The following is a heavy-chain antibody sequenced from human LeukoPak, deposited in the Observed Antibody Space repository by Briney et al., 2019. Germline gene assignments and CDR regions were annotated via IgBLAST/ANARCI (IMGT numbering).Heavy chain of an antibody. CDR1: GGSISSDY. D-gene: IGHD2-2*01. Sequence: SETLSLTCTVSGGSISSDYWTWIRKPAGKGLEWIGRIHISGSTNYNPSLKSRVTMSVDTSKNQFSLRVSSVTAAVTAVYYCARSTRSSGYGMDVWGQGTTVTVSS. CDR2: IHISGST. J-gene: IGHJ6*02. CDR3: ARSTRSSGYGMDV. V-gene: IGHV4-4*07.